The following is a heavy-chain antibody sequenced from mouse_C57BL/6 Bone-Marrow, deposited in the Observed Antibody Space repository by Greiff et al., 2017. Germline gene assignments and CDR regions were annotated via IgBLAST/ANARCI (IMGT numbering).Heavy chain of an antibody. CDR1: GYTFTSYW. J-gene: IGHJ4*01. V-gene: IGHV1-69*01. CDR3: ARWGHLGAMDY. Sequence: QVQLQQPGAELVMPGASVKLSCKASGYTFTSYWMHWVKQRPGQGLEWIGEIDPSDSYTNYNQKFKGKSTLTVDKSSSTAYMQLSSLTSEDSAVYYCARWGHLGAMDYWGQGTSVTVSS. CDR2: IDPSDSYT.